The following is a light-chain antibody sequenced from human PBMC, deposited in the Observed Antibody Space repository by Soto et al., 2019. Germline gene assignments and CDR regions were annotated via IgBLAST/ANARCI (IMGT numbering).Light chain of an antibody. CDR2: TIS. CDR3: QQHNSWPLT. CDR1: RDTRNS. V-gene: IGKV1-9*01. J-gene: IGKJ4*01. Sequence: DIQLTQSPSFLSASVGDRVTITCRASRDTRNSLAWYQQKPGKAPTLLIYTISTLQSGVPPRFSDSGSGTEFTLTISSLQPEDFATYYCQQHNSWPLTFGGGTTVEIK.